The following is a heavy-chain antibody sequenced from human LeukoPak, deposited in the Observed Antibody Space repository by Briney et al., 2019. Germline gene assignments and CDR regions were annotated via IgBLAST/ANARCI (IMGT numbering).Heavy chain of an antibody. D-gene: IGHD2-15*01. CDR2: ISAYNGNT. V-gene: IGHV1-18*01. CDR1: GYTFTSYG. Sequence: ASVKVSCKASGYTFTSYGISWVRQAPGQGLEWMGWISAYNGNTNYAQKLQGRVAMTTDTSTSTAYMELRSLRSDDTAVYYCARGVGRLLWSFPAWFYPWGREPWSPSPQ. CDR3: ARGVGRLLWSFPAWFYP. J-gene: IGHJ5*02.